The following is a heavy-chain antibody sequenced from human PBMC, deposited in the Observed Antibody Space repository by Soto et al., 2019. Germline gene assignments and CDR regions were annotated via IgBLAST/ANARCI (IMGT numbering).Heavy chain of an antibody. Sequence: EVQLVESGGGLIQPGGSLRLSCAASGFTVSSNYMSWVRQAPGKGLEWVSVIYSGGSTYYADSVKGRFTISRDNSKNTLYLQMNSLRAEDTAVYYCARDARYSSGHYYYYGMDVWGQGTTVTVSS. D-gene: IGHD6-19*01. V-gene: IGHV3-53*01. CDR3: ARDARYSSGHYYYYGMDV. CDR2: IYSGGST. CDR1: GFTVSSNY. J-gene: IGHJ6*02.